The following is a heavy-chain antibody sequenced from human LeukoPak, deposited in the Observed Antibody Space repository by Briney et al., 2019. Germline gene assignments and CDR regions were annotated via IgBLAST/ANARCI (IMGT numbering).Heavy chain of an antibody. V-gene: IGHV4-61*01. Sequence: SETLSLTCTVSGGSVSSDSYFWTWIRQPPGKGLEWIGYIYYSGSTNYNPSLKSRVTISLDTSKSQISLKLSSVTAADTAVYYCARGQRRLQDYWGQGTLVIVS. CDR2: IYYSGST. CDR1: GGSVSSDSYF. J-gene: IGHJ4*02. CDR3: ARGQRRLQDY.